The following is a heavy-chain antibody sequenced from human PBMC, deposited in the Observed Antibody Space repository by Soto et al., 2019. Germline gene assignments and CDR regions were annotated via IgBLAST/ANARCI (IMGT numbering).Heavy chain of an antibody. Sequence: GGSLRLSCLVSGFTFSNYGMHWVRQPLGKGLEYVSGISNNGASIYYADSVKGRFSISRDNSKSTLYLQMSSLRAEDTAVYSCVKAGAPWTMPTYFHLWGRGTPVTVSS. D-gene: IGHD2-2*01. CDR2: ISNNGASI. J-gene: IGHJ2*01. CDR1: GFTFSNYG. CDR3: VKAGAPWTMPTYFHL. V-gene: IGHV3-64D*06.